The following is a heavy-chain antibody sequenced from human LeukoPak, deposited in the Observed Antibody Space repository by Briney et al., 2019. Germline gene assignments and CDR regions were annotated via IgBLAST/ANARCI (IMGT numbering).Heavy chain of an antibody. D-gene: IGHD2-2*01. Sequence: ASVKVSCKASGYTFTDYHIHWVRQAPGQGFEWMGWINPNSGGTNHAQKFQGRVTMTRDTSISTVYMELKRLRSDDTALYYCARAVAVAAAYLGWFDPWGQGTLVTVSS. V-gene: IGHV1-2*02. J-gene: IGHJ5*02. CDR2: INPNSGGT. CDR1: GYTFTDYH. CDR3: ARAVAVAAAYLGWFDP.